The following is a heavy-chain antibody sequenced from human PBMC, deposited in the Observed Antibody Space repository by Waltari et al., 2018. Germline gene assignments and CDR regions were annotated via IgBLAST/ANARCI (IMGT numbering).Heavy chain of an antibody. CDR2: VDPEDDEK. V-gene: IGHV1-69-2*01. J-gene: IGHJ4*02. D-gene: IGHD4-17*01. CDR3: ATDARPRGSYG. CDR1: GYTFTDYY. Sequence: EVQLVQSGAEVKKPGATVKISCKASGYTFTDYYMHWVQQAPGKGLEWMGRVDPEDDEKIYAEKFQGRVTITADTSTDTAYMELSSLRSEDTAVYYCATDARPRGSYGWGQGTLVTVSS.